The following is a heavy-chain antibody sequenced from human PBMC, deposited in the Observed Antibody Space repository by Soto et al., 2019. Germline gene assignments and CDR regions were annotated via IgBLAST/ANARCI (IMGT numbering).Heavy chain of an antibody. CDR3: ARGYYDSSGYYRLAFDI. V-gene: IGHV1-18*01. Sequence: ASVKVSCKASGYTFTSYGINWVRQAPGQGLEWMGWISAYNGNTNYAQKLQGRVTMTTDTSTSTAYMELRSLSSDDTALYYCARGYYDSSGYYRLAFDIWGQGTMVTVSS. J-gene: IGHJ3*02. D-gene: IGHD3-22*01. CDR2: ISAYNGNT. CDR1: GYTFTSYG.